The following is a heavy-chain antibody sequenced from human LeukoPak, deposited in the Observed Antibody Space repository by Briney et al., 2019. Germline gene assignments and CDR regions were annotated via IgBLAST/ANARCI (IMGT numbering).Heavy chain of an antibody. J-gene: IGHJ4*02. CDR2: ISSSSSYI. D-gene: IGHD3-3*01. CDR1: GFTFSSYS. V-gene: IGHV3-21*01. CDR3: ARTRDIWSGYSPGGYFDY. Sequence: GGSLRLSCAASGFTFSSYSMNWVRQAPGKGLEWVSSISSSSSYIYYADSVKGRFTISRDNAKNSLYLQMNSLRAEDTAVYYCARTRDIWSGYSPGGYFDYWGQGTLVTVSS.